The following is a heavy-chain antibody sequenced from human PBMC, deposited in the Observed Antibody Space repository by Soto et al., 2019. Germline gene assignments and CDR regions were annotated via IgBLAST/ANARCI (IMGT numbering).Heavy chain of an antibody. V-gene: IGHV1-8*01. CDR2: MNPNSGNT. Sequence: ASVKVSCKASGYTFTSYDINWVRQATGQGLEWMGRMNPNSGNTVYAQKFQGRVTMTRNTSISTAYMELSSLRSEDTAVYYCARERALYCSGGSCYSDSFDYWGQGTLVTVSS. CDR1: GYTFTSYD. D-gene: IGHD2-15*01. J-gene: IGHJ4*02. CDR3: ARERALYCSGGSCYSDSFDY.